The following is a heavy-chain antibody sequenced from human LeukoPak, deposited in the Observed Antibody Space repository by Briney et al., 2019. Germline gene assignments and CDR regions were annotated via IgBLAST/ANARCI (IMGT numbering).Heavy chain of an antibody. CDR3: ARKIASTRLGVRYYYMDV. CDR1: GYTFISYD. CDR2: MNPKSGNT. Sequence: ASVKVSCKASGYTFISYDIVWLRQAAGQGLEWMGYMNPKSGNTDYVQNFQGRVTMTRDTSITTAYMELSGLRSEDTAVYYCARKIASTRLGVRYYYMDVWGEGTTVTISS. D-gene: IGHD2-2*01. V-gene: IGHV1-8*01. J-gene: IGHJ6*03.